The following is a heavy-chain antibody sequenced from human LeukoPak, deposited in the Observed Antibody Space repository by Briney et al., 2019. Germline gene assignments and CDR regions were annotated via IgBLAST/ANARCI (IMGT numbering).Heavy chain of an antibody. D-gene: IGHD3-22*01. CDR2: IYSGGST. V-gene: IGHV3-66*02. J-gene: IGHJ4*02. CDR3: AREFGDCSGYLSDY. Sequence: GGSLRLSCAASGFTVGSNYMSWVRQAPGKGLEWVSVIYSGGSTYYADSVKGRFTISRDNSKNTLYLQMNSLRAEDTAVYYCAREFGDCSGYLSDYWGQGTLVTVSS. CDR1: GFTVGSNY.